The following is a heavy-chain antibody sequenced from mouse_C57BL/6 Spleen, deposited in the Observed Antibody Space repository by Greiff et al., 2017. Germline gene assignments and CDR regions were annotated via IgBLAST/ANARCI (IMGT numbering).Heavy chain of an antibody. V-gene: IGHV2-5*01. D-gene: IGHD1-1*01. J-gene: IGHJ4*01. CDR1: GFSLPSYG. CDR2: IWRGGST. Sequence: VKLMESGPGLVQPSQSLSITCTVSGFSLPSYGVHWVRQSPGKGLEWLGVIWRGGSTDYTAAFMSRLSITKDNSKSQVFFKMNSLQADDTAIYYCAIGPPTVVAKDYAMDYWGQGTSVTVSS. CDR3: AIGPPTVVAKDYAMDY.